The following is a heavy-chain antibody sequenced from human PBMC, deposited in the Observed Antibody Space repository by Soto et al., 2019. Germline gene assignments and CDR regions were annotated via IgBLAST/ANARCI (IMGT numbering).Heavy chain of an antibody. D-gene: IGHD1-1*01. CDR2: IWSDGNKR. Sequence: QVQLVESGGGVVQPGRSLRLSCAASGFMFTNHGMHWVRQAPGKGLEWVAVIWSDGNKRYYADSVKGRFTVSRDTSSNTLYLQMNNLGAEETAIYYGVGGDNWGDEASDYWGQGTLVNVSS. V-gene: IGHV3-33*01. CDR3: VGGDNWGDEASDY. CDR1: GFMFTNHG. J-gene: IGHJ4*02.